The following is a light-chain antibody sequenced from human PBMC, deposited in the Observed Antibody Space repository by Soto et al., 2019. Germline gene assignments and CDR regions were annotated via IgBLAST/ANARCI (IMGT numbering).Light chain of an antibody. V-gene: IGKV3-15*01. Sequence: EIGMTQYPATLSGSPGEGATLSCGASQSVSTHLDWYQQIPGQAPRLLIYGTSTRAAGIPARLSGRGYGTELTFTISSMQSEDFEVYQCQQYHDWTITFGHGTRLEIK. CDR3: QQYHDWTIT. CDR1: QSVSTH. J-gene: IGKJ5*01. CDR2: GTS.